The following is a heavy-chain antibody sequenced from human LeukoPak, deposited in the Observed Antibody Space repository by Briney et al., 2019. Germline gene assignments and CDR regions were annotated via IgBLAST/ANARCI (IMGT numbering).Heavy chain of an antibody. CDR1: GASFNSDDQY. CDR3: SGSLDSRKPGY. V-gene: IGHV4-31*03. D-gene: IGHD3-22*01. CDR2: IQPSGML. Sequence: SQTLSLTCTVSGASFNSDDQYWNWIRQSPGKGLEWIGGIQPSGMLYNNPSLGVRVSTSRDTSTNQFSLHLNSVTVADTAVSFWSGSLDSRKPGYCGHGILVTVSP. J-gene: IGHJ4*03.